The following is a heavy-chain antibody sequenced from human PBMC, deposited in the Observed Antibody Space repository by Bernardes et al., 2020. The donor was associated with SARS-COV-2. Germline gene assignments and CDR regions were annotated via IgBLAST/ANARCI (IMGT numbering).Heavy chain of an antibody. J-gene: IGHJ6*02. CDR3: AKWGLDWFGNYYYGMDV. V-gene: IGHV3-23*01. CDR2: LSGSGGST. D-gene: IGHD3-9*01. Sequence: GGSLILSCAASGYTFSNYAMNWVRQAPGQGLEWVSGLSGSGGSTYYADSVKGRFTISRDNSLNTLSLQMNSLRAEDTAVYYCAKWGLDWFGNYYYGMDVWGQGTTVTVSS. CDR1: GYTFSNYA.